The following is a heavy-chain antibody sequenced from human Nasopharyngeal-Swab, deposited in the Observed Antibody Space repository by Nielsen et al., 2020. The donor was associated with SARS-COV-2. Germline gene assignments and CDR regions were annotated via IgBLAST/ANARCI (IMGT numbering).Heavy chain of an antibody. V-gene: IGHV3-11*01. CDR1: GFTFSDYY. J-gene: IGHJ6*03. D-gene: IGHD3-9*01. CDR3: AREPLGGYDILTGYYRVYYMDV. Sequence: GGSLRLSCAASGFTFSDYYMSWIRQAPGQGLEWVSYISSSGSTIYYADSVKGRFTISRDNAKNSLYLQMNSLRAEDTAVYYCAREPLGGYDILTGYYRVYYMDVWGKGTTVTVSS. CDR2: ISSSGSTI.